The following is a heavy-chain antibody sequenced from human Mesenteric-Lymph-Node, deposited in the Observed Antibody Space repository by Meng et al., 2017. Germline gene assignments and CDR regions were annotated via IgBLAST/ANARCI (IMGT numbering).Heavy chain of an antibody. CDR3: ARDRKHYGERGWFDP. CDR2: IYYSGST. D-gene: IGHD4-17*01. Sequence: HQQESGPGLGKPSTTLSLTCTVSGGYNSSGDYERSSLRQPPGKGLECIGYIYYSGSTYSNASLKSRVTISINRSKHQFSLKLSSVTAAESAVYYCARDRKHYGERGWFDPWGQGTLVTVSS. CDR1: GGYNSSGDYE. J-gene: IGHJ5*02. V-gene: IGHV4-30-4*01.